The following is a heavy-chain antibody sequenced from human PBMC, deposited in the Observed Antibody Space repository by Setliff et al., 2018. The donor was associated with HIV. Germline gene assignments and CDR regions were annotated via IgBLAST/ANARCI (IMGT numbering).Heavy chain of an antibody. Sequence: SSETLSLTCTVSGGSISSGIYYWIWIRQPAGKGLEWIRHVYTTGGTNYNPSLESRLTISRDNSKNTLYLQMNSLRAEDTAVYYCARDGVTTVTTKLPEAPDYWGQGTLVTVSS. D-gene: IGHD4-17*01. CDR1: GGSISSGIYY. CDR2: VYTTGGT. CDR3: ARDGVTTVTTKLPEAPDY. J-gene: IGHJ4*02. V-gene: IGHV4-61*09.